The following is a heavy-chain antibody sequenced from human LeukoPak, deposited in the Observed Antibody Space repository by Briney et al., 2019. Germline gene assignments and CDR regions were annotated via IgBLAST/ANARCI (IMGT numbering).Heavy chain of an antibody. J-gene: IGHJ3*02. D-gene: IGHD6-13*01. CDR2: IYHSGST. Sequence: SETLSLTCTVSGGSISSYYWSWIRQPPGRGLEWIGSIYHSGSTYYNPSLKSRVTISVDTSKNQFSLKLSSVTAADTAVYYCAREPIAAAAGQGAFDIWGQGTMVTVSS. CDR1: GGSISSYY. CDR3: AREPIAAAAGQGAFDI. V-gene: IGHV4-38-2*02.